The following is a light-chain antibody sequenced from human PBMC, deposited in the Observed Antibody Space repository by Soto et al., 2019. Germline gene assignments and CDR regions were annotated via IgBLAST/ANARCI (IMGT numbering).Light chain of an antibody. V-gene: IGKV3-15*01. CDR2: GAS. Sequence: EIVMTQSPATLSVSPGERATLSCRASQSVSSNLAWFQQKPGQAPRLLIYGASTRATGIPATFSGRGSGTEFTLTISSLQSEDFAGYYCQQYNDRPGTFGQGTKVEIK. CDR3: QQYNDRPGT. CDR1: QSVSSN. J-gene: IGKJ1*01.